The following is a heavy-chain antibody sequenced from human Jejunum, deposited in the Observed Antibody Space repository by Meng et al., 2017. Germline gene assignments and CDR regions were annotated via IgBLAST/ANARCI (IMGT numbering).Heavy chain of an antibody. V-gene: IGHV4-61*02. J-gene: IGHJ3*02. CDR2: SDTTGSI. CDR1: GGSIGSGSFY. CDR3: ARDPSSTVTSPTADAFDI. D-gene: IGHD4-17*01. Sequence: LRLSCTVSGGSIGSGSFYWNWNRQPAGKGLEWIGRSDTTGSISYNPSLTSRVTISLVTSKNQYSLMLLHVTAAGTAVYFCARDPSSTVTSPTADAFDIWGQGTEVTVSS.